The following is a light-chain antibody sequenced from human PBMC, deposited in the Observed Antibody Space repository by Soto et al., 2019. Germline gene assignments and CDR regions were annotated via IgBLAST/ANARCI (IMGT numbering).Light chain of an antibody. V-gene: IGLV1-44*01. CDR2: SNN. Sequence: QSVLTQPPSASGTPGQRVTISCSVSSSNIGSNIVNWYQQLPGTAPKLLIYSNNQRPSGVPDRFSGSRSGTSASLAISGLQSEDEADYYCAAWDDSLNGFYVFGTGTKVTVL. CDR3: AAWDDSLNGFYV. J-gene: IGLJ1*01. CDR1: SSNIGSNI.